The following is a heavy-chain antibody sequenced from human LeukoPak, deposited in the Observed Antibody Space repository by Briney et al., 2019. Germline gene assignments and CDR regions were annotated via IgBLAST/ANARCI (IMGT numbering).Heavy chain of an antibody. CDR2: IYYSGST. Sequence: SETLSLTCTVSGGSISSYYWSWIRQPPGKGLEWIGYIYYSGSTNYNPSLKSRVTISVDTSKNQFSLKLSSVTAADTAVYYCAKTRSTSRQPNWFDPWGQGTLVTVSS. V-gene: IGHV4-59*12. CDR1: GGSISSYY. D-gene: IGHD2-2*01. J-gene: IGHJ5*02. CDR3: AKTRSTSRQPNWFDP.